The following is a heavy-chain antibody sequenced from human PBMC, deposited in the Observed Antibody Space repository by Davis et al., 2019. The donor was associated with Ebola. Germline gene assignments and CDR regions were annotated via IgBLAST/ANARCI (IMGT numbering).Heavy chain of an antibody. Sequence: PGGSLRLSCAASRFTFSDYSMNWVRQAPGKGLEWVSYISGGSGAIYYAASVKGRFTISRSNAKNSLYLQMNNLRDEDTAVYFGARDYNYSFDYWGQGALVTVSS. D-gene: IGHD5-24*01. V-gene: IGHV3-48*02. CDR2: ISGGSGAI. CDR1: RFTFSDYS. J-gene: IGHJ4*02. CDR3: ARDYNYSFDY.